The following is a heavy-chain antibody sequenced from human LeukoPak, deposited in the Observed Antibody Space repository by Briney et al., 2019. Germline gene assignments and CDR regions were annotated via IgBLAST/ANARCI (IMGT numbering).Heavy chain of an antibody. CDR1: GFTFSNHE. V-gene: IGHV3-48*03. CDR2: ISDSGSTI. CDR3: ARAGQPLDY. Sequence: GGSLRLSCAASGFTFSNHEMNWVRQAPGKGLEWISYISDSGSTIYYSDSVKGRFTISRDNAKNSLYLQMNSLRAEDTAVYYCARAGQPLDYWGQGTLVTVSS. D-gene: IGHD3-10*01. J-gene: IGHJ4*02.